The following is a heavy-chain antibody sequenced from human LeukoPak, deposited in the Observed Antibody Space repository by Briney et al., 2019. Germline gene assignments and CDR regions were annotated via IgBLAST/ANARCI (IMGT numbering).Heavy chain of an antibody. J-gene: IGHJ6*03. CDR1: GGSFSGYY. D-gene: IGHD3-10*01. Sequence: SETLSLTCAVYGGSFSGYYWSWIRQPPGKGLEWIGEINHSGSTNYNPSLKSRVTISVDTSKNQFSLKLSSVTAADTAVYYCARGPLYFGSGSYYPPPWYYMDVWGKGTTVTVSS. V-gene: IGHV4-34*01. CDR3: ARGPLYFGSGSYYPPPWYYMDV. CDR2: INHSGST.